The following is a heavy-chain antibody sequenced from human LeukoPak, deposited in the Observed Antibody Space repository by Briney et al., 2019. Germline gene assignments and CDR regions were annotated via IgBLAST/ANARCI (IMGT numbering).Heavy chain of an antibody. CDR3: ARDPDGMDV. V-gene: IGHV3-21*01. J-gene: IGHJ6*02. CDR1: GFTFSQYS. Sequence: PGGSLRLSCAASGFTFSQYSMNWVRQAPGKGLEWVSSISSISSYIYYADSMKGRFTISRDNAKNSLYLQMNSLRAEDTAVYYCARDPDGMDVWGQGTTVTVSS. CDR2: ISSISSYI.